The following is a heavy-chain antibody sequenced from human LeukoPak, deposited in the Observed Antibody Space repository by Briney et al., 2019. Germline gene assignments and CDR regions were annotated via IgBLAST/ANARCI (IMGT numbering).Heavy chain of an antibody. V-gene: IGHV3-9*01. CDR1: GFTFDDYA. J-gene: IGHJ4*02. D-gene: IGHD5-24*01. Sequence: GGSLRLSCAASGFTFDDYAMHWVRQAPGKGLEWVSGISWSSGSIGYADSVKGRFTISRDNAKNSLYLRMNSLRAEDTALYYCAKDITFDGYKYYFDYWGQGTLVTVSS. CDR2: ISWSSGSI. CDR3: AKDITFDGYKYYFDY.